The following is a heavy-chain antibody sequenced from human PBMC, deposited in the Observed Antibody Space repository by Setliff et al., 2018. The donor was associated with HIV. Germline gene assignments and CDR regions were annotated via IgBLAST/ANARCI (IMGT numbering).Heavy chain of an antibody. D-gene: IGHD6-13*01. CDR3: ARDFKRYNSPCRFDP. CDR2: INTSGST. J-gene: IGHJ5*02. V-gene: IGHV4-61*02. CDR1: NGSISSGTFY. Sequence: TLSLTCTVSNGSISSGTFYWNWIRQPAGKGLEWIGRINTSGSTNYNPSLKSRVTISVDKSQNQFSLKLSSVTAADTAVYYCARDFKRYNSPCRFDPWGQGTLVTVSS.